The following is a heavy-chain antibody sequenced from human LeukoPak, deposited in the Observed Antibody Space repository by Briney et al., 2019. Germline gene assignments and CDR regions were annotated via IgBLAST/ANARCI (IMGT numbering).Heavy chain of an antibody. CDR1: GGSISPYY. D-gene: IGHD2-15*01. V-gene: IGHV4-59*08. CDR2: IYYTGGT. J-gene: IGHJ4*01. CDR3: ARLGFCRGDNCLDDY. Sequence: SETLALTCTVPGGSISPYYWTWIRQPPGKGLDYVGYIYYTGGTNYNPTLKSRVTISVDTSKNQFSLKLTSVTAADTALYYCARLGFCRGDNCLDDYWGHGTLVTVSS.